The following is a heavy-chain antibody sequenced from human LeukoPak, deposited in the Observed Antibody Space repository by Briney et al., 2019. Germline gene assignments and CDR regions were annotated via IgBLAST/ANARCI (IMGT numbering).Heavy chain of an antibody. CDR1: GGSISSHY. Sequence: SETLSLTCTVSGGSISSHYWSWIRQPPGKGLEWIGYIYYSGSTNYNPSLKSRVTISVDTPKNQFSLKLSSVTAADTAVYYCARAAIAVAGLFDYWGQGTLVTVSS. CDR3: ARAAIAVAGLFDY. CDR2: IYYSGST. J-gene: IGHJ4*02. V-gene: IGHV4-59*11. D-gene: IGHD6-19*01.